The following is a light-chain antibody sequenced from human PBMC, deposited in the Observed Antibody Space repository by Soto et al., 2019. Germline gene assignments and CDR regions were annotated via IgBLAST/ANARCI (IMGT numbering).Light chain of an antibody. J-gene: IGLJ2*01. CDR1: RSNIGAGYD. CDR2: GNT. CDR3: QSFDSSLSGYVV. Sequence: QSALTQPPSVSGAPGQRVNISCSGSRSNIGAGYDVHWYQHLPGTAPKLLIYGNTNRPSGVPDRFSGSKSDTSASLAITGLQAEDEADYYCQSFDSSLSGYVVFGGGTKLTVL. V-gene: IGLV1-40*01.